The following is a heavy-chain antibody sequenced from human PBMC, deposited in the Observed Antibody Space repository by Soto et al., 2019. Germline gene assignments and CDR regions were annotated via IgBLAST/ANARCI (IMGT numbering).Heavy chain of an antibody. V-gene: IGHV4-34*01. J-gene: IGHJ3*02. CDR3: ARGGSNDWQVAFDI. CDR1: GFTFSSYA. Sequence: GSLRLSCAASGFTFSSYAMSWVRQAPGKGLEWIGEINHSGSNNYSPSLKSRVTMSLDTSKNQFSLKLTSVTAADTAVYYCARGGSNDWQVAFDIWGQGTMVTVSS. CDR2: INHSGSN. D-gene: IGHD3-9*01.